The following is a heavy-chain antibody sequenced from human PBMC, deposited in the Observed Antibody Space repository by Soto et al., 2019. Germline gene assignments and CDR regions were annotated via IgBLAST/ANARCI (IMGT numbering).Heavy chain of an antibody. J-gene: IGHJ5*02. CDR2: IWYDGSNK. CDR3: AISSRGFDP. CDR1: GFTFSSYG. V-gene: IGHV3-33*01. Sequence: GGSLRLSCAASGFTFSSYGMHWVRQAPGKGLEWVAVIWYDGSNKYYADSVKGRFTISRDNSKNTLYLQMNSLRAEDTAVYYCAISSRGFDPWGQGTLVTVSS.